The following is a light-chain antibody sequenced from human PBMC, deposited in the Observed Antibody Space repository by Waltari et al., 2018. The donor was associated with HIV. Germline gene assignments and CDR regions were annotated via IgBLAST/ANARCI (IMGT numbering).Light chain of an antibody. CDR3: NSRDSSGNHLKV. J-gene: IGLJ1*01. CDR2: GKN. Sequence: SSELTQDPAVSVALGQTVRITCQGDSLRSYYASWYQQKPGQAPVLVIYGKNNRPSGIPDRFSGSSSGNTASLTITVAQAEDEADYYCNSRDSSGNHLKVFGTGTKVTVL. V-gene: IGLV3-19*01. CDR1: SLRSYY.